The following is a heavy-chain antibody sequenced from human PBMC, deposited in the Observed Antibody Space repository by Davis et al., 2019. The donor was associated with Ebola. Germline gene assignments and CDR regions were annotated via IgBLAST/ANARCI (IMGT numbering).Heavy chain of an antibody. Sequence: PGGSLRLSCAASGFTFSNYGMHWVRQAPGKGLEWVAFIRYDGSNKYYADSVKGRFTISRDNSKNTLYLQMNSLRAEDTAVYYCAKGTRDSGFWSGCFEYWGQGTLVTVSS. CDR2: IRYDGSNK. J-gene: IGHJ4*02. D-gene: IGHD3-3*01. CDR1: GFTFSNYG. CDR3: AKGTRDSGFWSGCFEY. V-gene: IGHV3-30*02.